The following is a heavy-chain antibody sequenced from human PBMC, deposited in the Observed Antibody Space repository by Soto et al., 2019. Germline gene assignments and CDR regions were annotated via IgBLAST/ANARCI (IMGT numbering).Heavy chain of an antibody. V-gene: IGHV1-46*01. D-gene: IGHD2-15*01. CDR3: AGFPIGLNWLDP. Sequence: ASVKVSCKASGYTFTTCNMHWVRQAPGQGPEWMGVINPSDGTTSLAQGFQGRVTISADTSENQFSLKVSSVTAATDTAVYFCAGFPIGLNWLDPWGQGALVTVSS. J-gene: IGHJ5*02. CDR2: INPSDGTT. CDR1: GYTFTTCN.